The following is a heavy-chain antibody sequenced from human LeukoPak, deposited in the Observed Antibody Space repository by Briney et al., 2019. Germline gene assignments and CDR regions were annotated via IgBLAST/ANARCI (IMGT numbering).Heavy chain of an antibody. CDR1: GDSISYFY. Sequence: SETLSLTCSVSGDSISYFYWSWIRQAAGKGLEWIGRISGSGSTDYNPSLKSRVTISVDTSKNQFSLKLSSVTAADTAVYYCARGWWKQSFQHWGQGTLVTVSS. CDR3: ARGWWKQSFQH. V-gene: IGHV4-4*07. D-gene: IGHD2-8*02. CDR2: ISGSGST. J-gene: IGHJ1*01.